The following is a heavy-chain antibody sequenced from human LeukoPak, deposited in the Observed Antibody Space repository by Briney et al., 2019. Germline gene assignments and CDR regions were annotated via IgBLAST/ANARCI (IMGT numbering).Heavy chain of an antibody. V-gene: IGHV3-23*01. CDR3: ARGAGYNYPYYFDY. CDR1: GFTFSNHA. Sequence: GGSLRLSCAASGFTFSNHAMTWLRQAPGKGLEWVSGISDNGGRTFYADSVKGRFTISRDNSKNTLYLQMNSLRAEDTAVYYCARGAGYNYPYYFDYWGQGTLVTVSS. J-gene: IGHJ4*02. D-gene: IGHD5-24*01. CDR2: ISDNGGRT.